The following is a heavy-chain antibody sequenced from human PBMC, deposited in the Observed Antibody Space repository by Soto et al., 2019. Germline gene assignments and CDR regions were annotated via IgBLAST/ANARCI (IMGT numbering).Heavy chain of an antibody. CDR1: GVTFSSYA. D-gene: IGHD3-9*01. J-gene: IGHJ6*01. CDR2: IIPIFGTA. Sequence: SVKVSCKASGVTFSSYAISWVRQSPLQGLEWMVGIIPIFGTANYAQKFQGRVTITADESTRTAYMELSSLRSEDPAVYYCARVNHILTGHPQAYYYYGMELWGQGTTVTVSS. CDR3: ARVNHILTGHPQAYYYYGMEL. V-gene: IGHV1-69*13.